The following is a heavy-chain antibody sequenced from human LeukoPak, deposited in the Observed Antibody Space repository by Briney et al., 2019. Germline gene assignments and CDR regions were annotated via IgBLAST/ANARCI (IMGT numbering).Heavy chain of an antibody. CDR3: ARLHYYYGSGSYFWYFDL. D-gene: IGHD3-10*01. CDR1: GFTFSNYA. V-gene: IGHV3-7*04. Sequence: GGSLRLSCAASGFTFSNYAIHWVRQAPGKGLEWVANLKHDGSEKYVDSVKGRFAISRDSAKRSLYLQMNSLRAEDTAVYWCARLHYYYGSGSYFWYFDLWGRGTLVTVSS. CDR2: LKHDGSEK. J-gene: IGHJ2*01.